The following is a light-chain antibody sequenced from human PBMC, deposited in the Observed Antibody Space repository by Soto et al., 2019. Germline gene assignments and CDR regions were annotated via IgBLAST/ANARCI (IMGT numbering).Light chain of an antibody. Sequence: EIVFTQSPGTMSLSPGERATLSCRASQSVSSNFLAWYQQKPGQAPRLLIYGASSRATGIPDRFSGSGSGTDFTLTISRLEPEDFAVYYCQQYDSSPVTFGGGTKVDIK. V-gene: IGKV3-20*01. CDR3: QQYDSSPVT. CDR2: GAS. J-gene: IGKJ4*01. CDR1: QSVSSNF.